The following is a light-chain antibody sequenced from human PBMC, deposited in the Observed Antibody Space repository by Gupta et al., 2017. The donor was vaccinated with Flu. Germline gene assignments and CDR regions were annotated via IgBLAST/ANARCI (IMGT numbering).Light chain of an antibody. CDR1: DIGSKS. CDR3: QVWDSSDDHYV. V-gene: IGLV3-21*02. J-gene: IGLJ1*01. CDR2: DNY. Sequence: YVLTQPPSVSVAPGQTDRITCGGNDIGSKSVHWYQQKPGQAPVLVVYDNYDRPSGIPERFSGSNSGNTATLTISRVEAGDEADYYCQVWDSSDDHYVFGTGTKVTVL.